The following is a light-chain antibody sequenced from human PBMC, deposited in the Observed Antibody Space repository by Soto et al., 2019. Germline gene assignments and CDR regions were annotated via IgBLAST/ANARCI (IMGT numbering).Light chain of an antibody. J-gene: IGKJ4*02. CDR3: QQYGSSVQ. CDR2: RAS. Sequence: EIVLTQSPDTLSLSPGERATLSCRASQSVTSKYLAWYQQKPGQAPRLLIHRASNRATGIPYRFSGSGSGTDFTLTISRLEPEDFALYDCQQYGSSVQFGGGTTVESK. CDR1: QSVTSKY. V-gene: IGKV3-20*01.